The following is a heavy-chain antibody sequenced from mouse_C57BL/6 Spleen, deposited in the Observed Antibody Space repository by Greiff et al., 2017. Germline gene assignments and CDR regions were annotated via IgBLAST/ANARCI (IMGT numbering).Heavy chain of an antibody. CDR1: GYTFTSYW. J-gene: IGHJ2*01. CDR3: TRSRDDYYGSSYFYFDY. Sequence: EVKLVESGTVLARPGASVKMSCKTSGYTFTSYWMHWVKQRPGQGLEWIGAIYPGNSDTSYNQKFKGKAKLTAVTSASTAYMELSSLTNEDSAVYYCTRSRDDYYGSSYFYFDYWGQGTTLTVSS. D-gene: IGHD1-1*01. V-gene: IGHV1-5*01. CDR2: IYPGNSDT.